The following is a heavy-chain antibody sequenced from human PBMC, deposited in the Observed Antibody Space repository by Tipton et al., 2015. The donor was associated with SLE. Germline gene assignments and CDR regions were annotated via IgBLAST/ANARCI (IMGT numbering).Heavy chain of an antibody. Sequence: TLSLTCTVSGTSISNGTYYWSWIRHPAGRGLEWIGRFSTFGSTDYNPSLKGRVAISVDTSKNQLSLKLTSVTAADTAVYYCARAGTDFWSGFDCWGQGTLVTVSS. CDR1: GTSISNGTYY. J-gene: IGHJ4*02. V-gene: IGHV4-61*02. D-gene: IGHD3-3*01. CDR2: FSTFGST. CDR3: ARAGTDFWSGFDC.